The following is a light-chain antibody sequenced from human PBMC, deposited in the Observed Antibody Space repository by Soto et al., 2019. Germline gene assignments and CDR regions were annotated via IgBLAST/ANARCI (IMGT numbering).Light chain of an antibody. Sequence: DLQMTQSPSTLSASVGDRVTITCRASQSISSWLAWYQQKPGKAPKLLIYKTSNLESGVPSRFSGSGSGTEFTLTISSLQPDDFATYYCQQYNLYPLTFGGGTKVEIK. CDR2: KTS. CDR1: QSISSW. CDR3: QQYNLYPLT. J-gene: IGKJ4*01. V-gene: IGKV1-5*03.